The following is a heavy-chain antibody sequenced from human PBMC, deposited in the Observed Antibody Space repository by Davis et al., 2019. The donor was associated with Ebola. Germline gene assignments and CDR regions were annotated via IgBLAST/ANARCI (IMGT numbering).Heavy chain of an antibody. J-gene: IGHJ5*02. CDR3: ARQSPSGLAAGWFDP. D-gene: IGHD6-6*01. CDR1: GGSISSYY. Sequence: PSETLSLTCTVSGGSISSYYWSWIRQPPGKGLEWIGYIYYSGSTNYNPSLKSRVTISVDTSKNQFSLKLSSVTAADTAVYYCARQSPSGLAAGWFDPWGQGTLVTVSS. V-gene: IGHV4-59*08. CDR2: IYYSGST.